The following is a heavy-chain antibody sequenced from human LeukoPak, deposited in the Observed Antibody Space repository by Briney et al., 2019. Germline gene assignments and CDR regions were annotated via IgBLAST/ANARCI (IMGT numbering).Heavy chain of an antibody. CDR2: IYTSGST. J-gene: IGHJ5*02. Sequence: SETLSLTCTVSGGSISSGSYYWSWIRQPAGKGLEWIGRIYTSGSTNYNPSPKSRVTISVDTSKNQFSLKLSSVTAADTAVYYCARETDSSGYYYWFDPWGQGTLVTVSS. CDR3: ARETDSSGYYYWFDP. CDR1: GGSISSGSYY. D-gene: IGHD3-22*01. V-gene: IGHV4-61*02.